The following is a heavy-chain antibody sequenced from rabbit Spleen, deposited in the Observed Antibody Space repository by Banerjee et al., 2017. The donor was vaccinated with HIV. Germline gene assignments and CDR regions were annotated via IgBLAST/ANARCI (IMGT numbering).Heavy chain of an antibody. CDR3: ARDTSSSFASYGMDL. CDR2: IYAGGSGDT. D-gene: IGHD1-1*01. Sequence: QSLEESGGDLVKPGASLTLPCTASGFSFSSSSSMCWVRQAPGKGLEWVACIYAGGSGDTYYANWAKGRFTISKTSSTTVTLLMTRLTAADTATYFCARDTSSSFASYGMDLWGPGTLVTVS. J-gene: IGHJ6*01. CDR1: GFSFSSSSS. V-gene: IGHV1S40*01.